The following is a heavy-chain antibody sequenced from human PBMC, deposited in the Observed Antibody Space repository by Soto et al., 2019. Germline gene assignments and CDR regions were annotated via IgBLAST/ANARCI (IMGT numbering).Heavy chain of an antibody. V-gene: IGHV4-38-2*01. D-gene: IGHD3-22*01. J-gene: IGHJ3*02. Sequence: SETLSLTCAVSGYSISRGFYWGWIRQSPGKGLEWIGSIYHTGNTYYNASLRSRVTISVDTSKNQFSLKLTSVTAADTAVYYCARNKMYYDKSGNYSLDGFDIWGQGTMVTVS. CDR2: IYHTGNT. CDR3: ARNKMYYDKSGNYSLDGFDI. CDR1: GYSISRGFY.